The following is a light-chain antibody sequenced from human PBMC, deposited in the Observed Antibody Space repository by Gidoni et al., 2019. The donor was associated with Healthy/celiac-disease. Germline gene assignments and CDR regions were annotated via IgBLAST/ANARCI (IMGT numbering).Light chain of an antibody. CDR1: QSISSY. Sequence: DIQRTQSPSSLSASVGDRVTITCRASQSISSYLNWYQQKPGKAPKLLIYAASSLQSGVPSRFSGSGSGTDFTLTISSLQPEDFATYYCQQSYSTQFTFGPXTKVDIK. V-gene: IGKV1-39*01. CDR2: AAS. CDR3: QQSYSTQFT. J-gene: IGKJ3*01.